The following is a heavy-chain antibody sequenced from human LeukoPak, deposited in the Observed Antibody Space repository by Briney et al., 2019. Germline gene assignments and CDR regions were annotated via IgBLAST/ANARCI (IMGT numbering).Heavy chain of an antibody. D-gene: IGHD3-3*01. J-gene: IGHJ3*02. CDR2: IYYSGST. CDR1: GGSISSYY. Sequence: SETLSLTCTVSGGSISSYYWSWIRQPPGKGLEWIGYIYYSGSTNYNPSLKSRVTISVDTSKNQFSLKLSSVTAADTAVYYCASTIFGVVPSLGGAFDIWGQGTMVTVSS. CDR3: ASTIFGVVPSLGGAFDI. V-gene: IGHV4-59*01.